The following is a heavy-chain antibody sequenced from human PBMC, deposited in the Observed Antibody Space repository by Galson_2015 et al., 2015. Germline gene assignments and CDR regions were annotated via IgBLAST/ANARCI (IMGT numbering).Heavy chain of an antibody. V-gene: IGHV3-49*03. J-gene: IGHJ4*02. D-gene: IGHD3-3*01. CDR3: TREGTRTIFGVVKLFDY. Sequence: SLRLSCAASGFTFGDYAMSWFRQAPGKGLEWVGFIRSKAYGGTTEYAASVKGRFTISRDDSKSIAYLQMNSLKTEDTAVYYCTREGTRTIFGVVKLFDYWGQGTLVTVSS. CDR2: IRSKAYGGTT. CDR1: GFTFGDYA.